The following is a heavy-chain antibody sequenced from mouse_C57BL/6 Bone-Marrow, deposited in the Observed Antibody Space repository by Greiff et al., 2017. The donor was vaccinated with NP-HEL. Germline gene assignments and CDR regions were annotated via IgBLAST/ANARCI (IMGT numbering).Heavy chain of an antibody. J-gene: IGHJ2*01. CDR1: GYTFTSYW. CDR2: IYPGSGST. CDR3: ARGVYY. V-gene: IGHV1-55*01. Sequence: QVQLQQPGAELVKPGASVKMSCKASGYTFTSYWITWVKQRPGQGLEWIGDIYPGSGSTNYNEKFKSKATLTVDKSSSTAYMQLSSLTSEDSAVYYCARGVYYWGQGTTLTVSS.